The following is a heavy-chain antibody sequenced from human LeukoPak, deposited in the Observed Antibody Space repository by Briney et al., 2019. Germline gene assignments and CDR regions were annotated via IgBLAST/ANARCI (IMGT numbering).Heavy chain of an antibody. J-gene: IGHJ4*02. V-gene: IGHV1-3*01. CDR1: GYTFTSYA. CDR3: ARGSSSYTYYFDY. Sequence: ASVKVSCKASGYTFTSYAMHWVRQAPGQRLEWMGWINAGNGNTKYSQKFQGRVTMTTDTSTSTAYMELRSLRSDDTAVYYCARGSSSYTYYFDYWGQGNLVTVSS. CDR2: INAGNGNT. D-gene: IGHD6-13*01.